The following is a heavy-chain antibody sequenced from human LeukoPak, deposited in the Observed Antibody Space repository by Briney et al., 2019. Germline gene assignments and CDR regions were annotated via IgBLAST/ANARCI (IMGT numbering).Heavy chain of an antibody. V-gene: IGHV5-51*01. CDR2: IYPGDSDT. CDR3: ASSRLALSPFDY. D-gene: IGHD2-2*01. J-gene: IGHJ4*02. CDR1: GCSFTSYW. Sequence: PGESLKISCKGSGCSFTSYWIGWVRQMPGKGLEWMGIIYPGDSDTRYSPSFQGQVTISADKSISTAYLQWSGLKASDTAMYFCASSRLALSPFDYWGQGTLVTVSS.